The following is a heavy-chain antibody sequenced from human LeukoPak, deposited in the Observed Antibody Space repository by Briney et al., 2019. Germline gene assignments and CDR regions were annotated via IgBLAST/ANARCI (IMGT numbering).Heavy chain of an antibody. J-gene: IGHJ4*02. CDR1: GFTSSSFW. Sequence: GGSLRLSCAASGFTSSSFWMSWVRQTPGKGLEWVANIKEDGSRKHYTGSVRGRFTISRDNDKNSLYLEMNSLRVEDTAVYYCTRSPNAGDLDYWGQGTLVTVSS. V-gene: IGHV3-7*03. CDR3: TRSPNAGDLDY. D-gene: IGHD2-21*02. CDR2: IKEDGSRK.